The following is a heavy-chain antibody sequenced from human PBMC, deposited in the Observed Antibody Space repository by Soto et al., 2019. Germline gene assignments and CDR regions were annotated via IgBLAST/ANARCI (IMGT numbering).Heavy chain of an antibody. V-gene: IGHV1-69*13. D-gene: IGHD1-7*01. CDR2: IIPIFGTA. J-gene: IGHJ4*02. Sequence: ASVKVSCKASGYTFTSYGISWVRQAPGQGLEWMGGIIPIFGTANYARKFQGRVTITADESTSTAYMELSSLRSEDTAVYYCASYDWNYDSRFDYWGQGTLVTVSS. CDR1: GYTFTSYG. CDR3: ASYDWNYDSRFDY.